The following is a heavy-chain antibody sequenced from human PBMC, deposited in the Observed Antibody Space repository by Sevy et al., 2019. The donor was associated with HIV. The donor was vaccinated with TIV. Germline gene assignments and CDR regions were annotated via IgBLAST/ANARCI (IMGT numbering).Heavy chain of an antibody. D-gene: IGHD3-10*01. CDR3: AREDATMVLSVDY. CDR1: GFTFSRYT. J-gene: IGHJ4*02. Sequence: GGSVRLSCAASGFTFSRYTMAWVRQAPGKGLEWFSSVTKNGETHYIDSVRGRFTISRDNSKNTVYLQMNSLRAEDTAIYYCAREDATMVLSVDYWGQGTLVTVSS. V-gene: IGHV3-23*01. CDR2: VTKNGET.